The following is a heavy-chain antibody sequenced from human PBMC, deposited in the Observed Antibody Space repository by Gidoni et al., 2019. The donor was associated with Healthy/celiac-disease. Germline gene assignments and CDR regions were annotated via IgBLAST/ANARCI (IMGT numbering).Heavy chain of an antibody. CDR2: MNPKIGNT. CDR3: VTYYYDSSGYYYEAFDI. Sequence: QVQLVQSGAEVKKPGASVKVSCKASGYTFTSYDINWVRQATGQGLEWMGWMNPKIGNTGYAQKFQGRVTMTRNTSISTAYMELSSLRSEDTAVYYCVTYYYDSSGYYYEAFDIWGQGTMVTVSS. D-gene: IGHD3-22*01. CDR1: GYTFTSYD. J-gene: IGHJ3*02. V-gene: IGHV1-8*01.